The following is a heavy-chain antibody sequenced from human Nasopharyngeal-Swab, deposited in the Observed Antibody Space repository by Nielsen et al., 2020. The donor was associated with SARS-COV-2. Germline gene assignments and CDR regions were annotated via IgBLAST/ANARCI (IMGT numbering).Heavy chain of an antibody. CDR3: ARDPIQRITMVRGVTRLNYYYMDV. D-gene: IGHD3-10*01. V-gene: IGHV3-7*01. CDR2: IKQDRSEK. Sequence: GESLKISCAASGFTFSSYWMSWVRQAPGKGLEWVANIKQDRSEKYYVDSVKGRFTISRDNAKNSLYLQMNSLRAEDTAVYYCARDPIQRITMVRGVTRLNYYYMDVWGKGTTVTVSS. J-gene: IGHJ6*03. CDR1: GFTFSSYW.